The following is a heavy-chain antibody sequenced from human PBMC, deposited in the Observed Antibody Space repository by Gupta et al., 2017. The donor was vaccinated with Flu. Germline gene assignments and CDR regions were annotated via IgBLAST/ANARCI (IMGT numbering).Heavy chain of an antibody. CDR1: GVSFSIFW. D-gene: IGHD3-10*01. CDR2: VRQDGSDK. Sequence: EVQLVESGGGLVQPGGCLGLSGAAAGVSFSIFWMNWVRKAQGKGVEWVATVRQDGSDKYYVDSVKGRFTISRDNAKNSLYLQLNSLRAEDTAVYYCARSFGSGDIFDLWGRGTLVTASS. V-gene: IGHV3-7*04. CDR3: ARSFGSGDIFDL. J-gene: IGHJ4*02.